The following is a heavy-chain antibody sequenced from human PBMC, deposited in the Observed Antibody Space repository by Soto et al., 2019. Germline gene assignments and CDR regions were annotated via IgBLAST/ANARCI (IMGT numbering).Heavy chain of an antibody. J-gene: IGHJ4*02. CDR2: ISAHNGDT. D-gene: IGHD3-22*01. CDR3: ARDWSRYYDSSGLMWFY. CDR1: GYTFRSYG. V-gene: IGHV1-18*01. Sequence: ASVKVSCKASGYTFRSYGISWVRQAPGQGLEWVGWISAHNGDTRYAQNLQGRITMTTDTFTNTAYMELTSLTSDDTAVYYCARDWSRYYDSSGLMWFYWGQGTLVTVSS.